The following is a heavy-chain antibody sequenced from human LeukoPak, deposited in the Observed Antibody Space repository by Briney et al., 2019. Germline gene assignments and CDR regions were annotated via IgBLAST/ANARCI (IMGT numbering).Heavy chain of an antibody. J-gene: IGHJ4*03. V-gene: IGHV4-34*01. CDR1: GGSFSRY. Sequence: PSETLSLTCAVHGGSFSRYWSWIRQSPGKGLEWIAEIDHRGDTNYNPSVKSRVTISVDTSKNQFSLKVRSLSAADTAVYYCARGATISETGYFDFWGQGTLVTVSS. CDR3: ARGATISETGYFDF. D-gene: IGHD5-24*01. CDR2: IDHRGDT.